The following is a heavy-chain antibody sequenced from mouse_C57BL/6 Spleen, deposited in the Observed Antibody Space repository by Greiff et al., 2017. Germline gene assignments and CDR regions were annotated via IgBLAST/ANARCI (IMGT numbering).Heavy chain of an antibody. Sequence: EVQGVESGGGLVKPGGSLKLSCAASGFTFSDYGMHWVRQAPEKGLEWVAYISSGSSTIYYADTVKGRFTISRDNAKNTLFLQMTSLRSEDTAMYYCARRYYGFYAMDYWGQGTSVTVSS. J-gene: IGHJ4*01. CDR3: ARRYYGFYAMDY. V-gene: IGHV5-17*01. CDR1: GFTFSDYG. D-gene: IGHD1-2*01. CDR2: ISSGSSTI.